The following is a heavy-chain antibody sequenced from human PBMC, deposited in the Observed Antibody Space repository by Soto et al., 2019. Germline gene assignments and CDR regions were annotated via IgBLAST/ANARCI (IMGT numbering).Heavy chain of an antibody. CDR2: IIPILGGA. D-gene: IGHD4-17*01. V-gene: IGHV1-69*04. CDR3: ARVAEMGTVTKGYYYYMDV. CDR1: GDTFSNHT. Sequence: QVQLVQSGAEVKKPGSTVKVSCKASGDTFSNHTISWVRQAPGQGREWMGRIIPILGGANYAQKFQGSVTITADKSTSTVYLELSSLRSADTAVYYCARVAEMGTVTKGYYYYMDVWGKGTTVTVSS. J-gene: IGHJ6*03.